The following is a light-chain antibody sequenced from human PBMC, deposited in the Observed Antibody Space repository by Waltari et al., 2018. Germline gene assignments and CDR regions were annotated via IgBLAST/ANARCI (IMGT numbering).Light chain of an antibody. CDR3: QQYGSSSFT. CDR2: GAS. CDR1: QSVSSGY. Sequence: EIVLTQSPGTLSLSPGERATLSCRASQSVSSGYLAWYQHKPGQAPRLLIYGASSRATGIPYRFSGSGYGTDFTLTISRLEPEDFAVYYCQQYGSSSFTFGGGTKVEIK. J-gene: IGKJ4*01. V-gene: IGKV3-20*01.